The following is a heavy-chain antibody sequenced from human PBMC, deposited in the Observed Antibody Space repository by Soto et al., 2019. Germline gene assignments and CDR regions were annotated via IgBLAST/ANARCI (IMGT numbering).Heavy chain of an antibody. J-gene: IGHJ1*01. V-gene: IGHV3-30-3*01. CDR2: ISSDDSNK. Sequence: QVPLVESGGGVVQPGRSLRLSCAASGFTFSRYAMHWVRQAPGKGLEWVAVISSDDSNKYYADSVKGRFTISSDNSKNTLYMQRNSLRAEETAVYNWARESAYSGGDCYRFDENEYFQHWGQGTLVTVSS. D-gene: IGHD2-21*02. CDR3: ARESAYSGGDCYRFDENEYFQH. CDR1: GFTFSRYA.